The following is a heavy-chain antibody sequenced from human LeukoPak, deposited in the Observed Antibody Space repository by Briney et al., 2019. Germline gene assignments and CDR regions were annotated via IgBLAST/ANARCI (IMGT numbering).Heavy chain of an antibody. D-gene: IGHD3-10*01. CDR1: GFDFSRDS. CDR3: ARDSYYGSGSYYFSSYYYYYMDV. CDR2: IDTTTNFI. V-gene: IGHV3-21*01. Sequence: GGSLRLSCEASGFDFSRDSMNWVRQAPGMGLEWVSSIDTTTNFIFYSDSVRGRFTISRDNAKNSLYLQMNSLRAEDTAVYYCARDSYYGSGSYYFSSYYYYYMDVWGKGTTVTVSS. J-gene: IGHJ6*03.